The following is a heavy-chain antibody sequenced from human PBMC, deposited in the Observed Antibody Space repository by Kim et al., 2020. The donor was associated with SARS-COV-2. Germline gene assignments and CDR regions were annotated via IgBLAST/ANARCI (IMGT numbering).Heavy chain of an antibody. Sequence: GGSLRLSCAASGFSFSSYWMTWVRQAPGKGLEFVANMKQDGSITDYADSVKGRFTISRDNAKNSLYLQMNSLRVEDTAKYFCARSGNYFGYWGQGTLVTVSS. D-gene: IGHD3-10*01. CDR1: GFSFSSYW. CDR2: MKQDGSIT. J-gene: IGHJ4*02. V-gene: IGHV3-7*03. CDR3: ARSGNYFGY.